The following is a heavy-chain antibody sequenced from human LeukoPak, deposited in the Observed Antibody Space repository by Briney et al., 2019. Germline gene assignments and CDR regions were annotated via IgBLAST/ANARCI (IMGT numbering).Heavy chain of an antibody. CDR1: GFTFSSNW. V-gene: IGHV3-74*01. J-gene: IGHJ4*02. Sequence: GGSLRLSCAASGFTFSSNWMHWVRQAPGKGRVWVSRIDGDGSTVNYADSVKGRFTISRDNAKNTLHLQMSSLRAEDTAVYYCTRDLKVWGQGTLVTVSS. CDR2: IDGDGSTV. CDR3: TRDLKV.